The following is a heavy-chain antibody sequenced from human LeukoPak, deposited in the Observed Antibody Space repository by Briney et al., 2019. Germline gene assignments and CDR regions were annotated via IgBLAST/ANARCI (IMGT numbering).Heavy chain of an antibody. CDR1: GFTFSSYA. CDR3: ARGSAQIDY. CDR2: ISYDGSNK. Sequence: PGGSLRLSCAASGFTFSSYAMHWVRQAPGKGLEWVAVISYDGSNKYYADSVKGRFTISRDNSKNMLYLQMNSLRAEDTAVYYCARGSAQIDYWGQGTLVTVSS. J-gene: IGHJ4*02. V-gene: IGHV3-30-3*01.